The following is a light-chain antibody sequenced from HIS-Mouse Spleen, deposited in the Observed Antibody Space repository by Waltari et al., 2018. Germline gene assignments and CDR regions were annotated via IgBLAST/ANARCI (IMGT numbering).Light chain of an antibody. CDR1: SRDVGSYNL. J-gene: IGLJ1*01. Sequence: QSALTPPASVSGSPGQSIPIPCPGTSRDVGSYNLVPWYQQHPGKAPKLMIYEGSKRPSGVSNRFSGSKSGNTASLTISGLQAEDEADYYCCSYAGSSTYVFGTGTKVTVL. CDR3: CSYAGSSTYV. V-gene: IGLV2-23*01. CDR2: EGS.